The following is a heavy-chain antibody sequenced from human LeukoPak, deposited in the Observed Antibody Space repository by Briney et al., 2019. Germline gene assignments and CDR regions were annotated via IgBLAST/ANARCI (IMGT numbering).Heavy chain of an antibody. D-gene: IGHD3-22*01. CDR1: GYTFTSYG. J-gene: IGHJ4*02. V-gene: IGHV1-18*01. Sequence: ASVNVSCKACGYTFTSYGISWVRQAPGQGLEGMGWISAYNDNTNYAQKLQGRVTMTTDTSTSTAYMELRSLRSDDTAVYYCARDSPERYYDSSGYYSPFDYWGQGTLVTVPS. CDR2: ISAYNDNT. CDR3: ARDSPERYYDSSGYYSPFDY.